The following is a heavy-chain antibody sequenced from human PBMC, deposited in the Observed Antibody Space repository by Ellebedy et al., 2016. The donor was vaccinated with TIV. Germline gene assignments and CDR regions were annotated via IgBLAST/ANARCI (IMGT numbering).Heavy chain of an antibody. V-gene: IGHV3-7*01. CDR2: IKQDGSEK. D-gene: IGHD1-26*01. Sequence: GESLKISXAASGFTFSSYWMSWVRQAPGKGLEWVANIKQDGSEKYYVDSVKGRFTISRDNAKNSLYLQMNSLRDEDTAVYYCARDQGGATDYWGQGTLVTVSS. J-gene: IGHJ4*02. CDR3: ARDQGGATDY. CDR1: GFTFSSYW.